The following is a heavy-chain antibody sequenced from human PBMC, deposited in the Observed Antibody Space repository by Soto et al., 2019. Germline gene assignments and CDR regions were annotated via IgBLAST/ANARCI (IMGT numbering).Heavy chain of an antibody. CDR3: ASGGLYYDCWSGYENQYYYYYMDV. CDR1: GYTFTRYA. J-gene: IGHJ6*03. D-gene: IGHD3-3*01. CDR2: INAGNGNT. Sequence: QVQLVQSGAEVKKPGASVKVSCKASGYTFTRYAMHWVRQAPGQRLEWMGWINAGNGNTKYSQKFQGRVTITRDTSASTAYMELSSLRSEDTAVYYCASGGLYYDCWSGYENQYYYYYMDVWGKGTTVTVSS. V-gene: IGHV1-3*01.